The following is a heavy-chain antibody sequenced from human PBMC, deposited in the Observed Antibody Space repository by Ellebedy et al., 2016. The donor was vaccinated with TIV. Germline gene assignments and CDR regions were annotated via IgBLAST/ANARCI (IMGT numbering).Heavy chain of an antibody. CDR2: MYYSGST. CDR3: PGTYRGVKIDY. Sequence: MPSETLSLTCSVSGGSVSSYYWSWIRQPPGKGLEWIGYMYYSGSTNYKASLKSRVNITVDASKNQISLTLSSVTAADTAVYYCPGTYRGVKIDYWGQGILVTVSS. D-gene: IGHD3-10*01. V-gene: IGHV4-59*08. J-gene: IGHJ4*02. CDR1: GGSVSSYY.